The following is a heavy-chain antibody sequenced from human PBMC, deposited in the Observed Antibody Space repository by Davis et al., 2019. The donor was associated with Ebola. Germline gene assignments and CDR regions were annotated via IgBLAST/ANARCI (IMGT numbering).Heavy chain of an antibody. CDR3: ARRYYDILTGYLGIYFDY. D-gene: IGHD3-9*01. CDR2: ISSSSSTI. CDR1: GFTVSSNY. J-gene: IGHJ4*02. V-gene: IGHV3-48*04. Sequence: GESLKISCAASGFTVSSNYMSWVRQAPGQGLEWVSYISSSSSTIYYADSVKGRFTISRDNAENSLYLQMNSLRAEDTAVYYCARRYYDILTGYLGIYFDYWGQGTLVTVSS.